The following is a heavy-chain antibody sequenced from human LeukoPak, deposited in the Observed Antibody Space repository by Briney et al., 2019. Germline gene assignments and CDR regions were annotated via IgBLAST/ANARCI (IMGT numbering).Heavy chain of an antibody. CDR2: ISDSGSGT. CDR3: AKGTSGWYFSYFDY. V-gene: IGHV3-23*01. CDR1: GFTFSNHA. Sequence: GGSLRLSCAASGFTFSNHAMSWVRQAPGKGLEWVSSISDSGSGTYHADSVKGRFTISRDNSKNTLYLQMNSLRAEDTAVYYCAKGTSGWYFSYFDYWGQGTLVTVSS. D-gene: IGHD6-19*01. J-gene: IGHJ4*02.